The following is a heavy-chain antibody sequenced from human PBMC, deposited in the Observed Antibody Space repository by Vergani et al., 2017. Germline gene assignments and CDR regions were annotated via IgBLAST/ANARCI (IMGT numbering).Heavy chain of an antibody. Sequence: QVPVQESCPGLVKSSETLSLTCSVSLDSLRNLYRNWVRQPPGKGLEWIGSIHYSENTNYNPSLKTRVTISVDTSKNQFSLTLTSVTAADTDVYYCVSDTYSGQRADRWGQGILVTVTS. J-gene: IGHJ5*02. V-gene: IGHV4-59*11. CDR1: LDSLRNLY. CDR2: IHYSENT. CDR3: VSDTYSGQRADR. D-gene: IGHD4-11*01.